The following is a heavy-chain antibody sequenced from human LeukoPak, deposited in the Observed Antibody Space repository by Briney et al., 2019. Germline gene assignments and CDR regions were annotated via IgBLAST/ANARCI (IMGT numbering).Heavy chain of an antibody. CDR1: GGTFSSYA. V-gene: IGHV1-69*05. D-gene: IGHD6-13*01. J-gene: IGHJ5*02. CDR2: IIPIFGTA. CDR3: AREARIAASEDWFDP. Sequence: SVKVSRKASGGTFSSYAISWVRQAPGQGLEWMGGIIPIFGTANYAQKFQGRVTITTDESTSTAYMELSSLRSEDTAVYYCAREARIAASEDWFDPWGQGTLVTVSS.